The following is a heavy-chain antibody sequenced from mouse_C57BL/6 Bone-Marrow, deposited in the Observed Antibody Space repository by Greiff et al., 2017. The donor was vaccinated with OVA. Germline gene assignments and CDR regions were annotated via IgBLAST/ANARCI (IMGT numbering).Heavy chain of an antibody. J-gene: IGHJ2*01. CDR3: TSYGNFDY. CDR2: IDPENGDT. Sequence: DVQLQESGAELVRPGASVKLSCTASGFNIKDDYMHWVKQRPEQGLEWIGWIDPENGDTEYASKFQGKATITADTSANTAYLQLSSLTSEDTAVYSCTSYGNFDYWGQGTTLTVSS. D-gene: IGHD2-1*01. CDR1: GFNIKDDY. V-gene: IGHV14-4*01.